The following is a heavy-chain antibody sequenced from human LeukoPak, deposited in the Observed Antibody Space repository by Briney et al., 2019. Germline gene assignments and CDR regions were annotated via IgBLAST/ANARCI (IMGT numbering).Heavy chain of an antibody. J-gene: IGHJ4*02. CDR1: GFTVSSNY. V-gene: IGHV3-53*01. CDR3: ARGGQYYDFWSGYSAY. CDR2: IYSGGST. Sequence: GGSLRLSCAASGFTVSSNYMSWVRQAPGKGLEWVSVIYSGGSTYYADSVKGRFTISRDNSKNTLYLQMNSLRAEDTAVYYCARGGQYYDFWSGYSAYWGQGTLVTVSS. D-gene: IGHD3-3*01.